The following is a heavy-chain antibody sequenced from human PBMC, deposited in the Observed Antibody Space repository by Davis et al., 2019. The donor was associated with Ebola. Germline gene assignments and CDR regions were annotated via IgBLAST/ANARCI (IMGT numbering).Heavy chain of an antibody. CDR1: AYTFTSYA. CDR3: AREPIAVAGYYFDY. J-gene: IGHJ4*02. V-gene: IGHV1-3*01. Sequence: ASVKVSCKASAYTFTSYAMHWVRQAPGQRLEWMGWINAGNANTKYSQKFQGRVTITRDTSASTAYMELSSLRSEDTAVYYCAREPIAVAGYYFDYWGQGTLVTVSS. CDR2: INAGNANT. D-gene: IGHD6-19*01.